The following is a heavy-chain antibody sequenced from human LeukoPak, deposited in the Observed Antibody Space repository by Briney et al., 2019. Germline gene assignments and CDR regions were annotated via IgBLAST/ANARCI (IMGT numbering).Heavy chain of an antibody. CDR1: GFTFSDYY. V-gene: IGHV3-11*01. J-gene: IGHJ4*02. CDR3: ARAEVRDSSLPVRY. Sequence: GGSLRLSCAASGFTFSDYYMSWIRQAPGKGLEWVSYISSSGSTIYYADSVKGRFTISRDNAKNSLYLQMNSLRAEDTAVYYCARAEVRDSSLPVRYWGQGTLVTVSS. CDR2: ISSSGSTI. D-gene: IGHD3-22*01.